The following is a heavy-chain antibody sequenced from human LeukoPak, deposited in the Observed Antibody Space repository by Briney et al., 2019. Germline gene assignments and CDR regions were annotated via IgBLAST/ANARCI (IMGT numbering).Heavy chain of an antibody. CDR2: IYYSGST. CDR1: GGSFSGYY. V-gene: IGHV4-30-4*08. D-gene: IGHD3-9*01. Sequence: SETLSLTCAVYGGSFSGYYLSWIRQPPGKGLEWIGYIYYSGSTYYNPSLKSRDTISVDTSKNQFSLKLSSVTAADTAVYYCASINYDILTGYQTGNFDYWGQGTLVTVSS. CDR3: ASINYDILTGYQTGNFDY. J-gene: IGHJ4*02.